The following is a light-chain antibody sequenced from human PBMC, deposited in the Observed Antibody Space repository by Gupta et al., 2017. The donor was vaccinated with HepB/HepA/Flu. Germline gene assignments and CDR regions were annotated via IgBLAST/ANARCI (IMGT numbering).Light chain of an antibody. J-gene: IGLJ3*02. V-gene: IGLV4-69*01. CDR1: SRHRGHA. CDR2: VHCDGSH. Sequence: QLVLTQSPSASASPGASVKLTCTLSSRHRGHAVAWHQQHPGKGPRYLMKVHCDGSHIKGDGIPDRFSGSSSGAERYLTISTLQSDDEADYYCQTWATGFRWVFGGGTKLTV. CDR3: QTWATGFRWV.